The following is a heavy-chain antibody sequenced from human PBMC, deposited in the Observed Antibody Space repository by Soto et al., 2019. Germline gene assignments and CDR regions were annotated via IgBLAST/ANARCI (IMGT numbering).Heavy chain of an antibody. Sequence: SETLSLTCAVSGYSISSGYYWGWIRQPPGKGLEWIGYIYYSGSTNYNPSLKSRVTISVDTSKNQFSLKLSSVTAADTAVYYCARDEGVSGYYYGMDVWGQGTTVTVSS. CDR1: GYSISSGYY. D-gene: IGHD6-13*01. V-gene: IGHV4-38-2*02. CDR2: IYYSGST. CDR3: ARDEGVSGYYYGMDV. J-gene: IGHJ6*02.